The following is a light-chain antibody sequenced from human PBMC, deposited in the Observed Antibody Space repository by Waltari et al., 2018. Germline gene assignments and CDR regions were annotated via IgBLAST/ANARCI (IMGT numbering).Light chain of an antibody. V-gene: IGKV3-11*01. CDR1: QSVSSY. CDR3: QQRSNWPLT. J-gene: IGKJ4*01. CDR2: DAS. Sequence: EIVLTQSPVTLSLSPGERATLSCRASQSVSSYLAWYQQKPGQAPRLLIYDASNRATGIPARFSGSGSGTDFTLTISSLGPEDCAVYYCQQRSNWPLTFGGGTKVEIK.